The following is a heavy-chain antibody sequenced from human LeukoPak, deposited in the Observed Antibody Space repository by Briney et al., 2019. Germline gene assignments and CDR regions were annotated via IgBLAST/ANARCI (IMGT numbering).Heavy chain of an antibody. CDR3: ARASRDGYNQNFDY. CDR2: LYPGDSDS. D-gene: IGHD5-24*01. CDR1: GYNFFSNYW. Sequence: GESLKISRKAYGYNFFSNYWIAWVRQMPGKGLEWMGILYPGDSDSRYSPSFQGQVTISADKSISTAYLQWSSLKASDTAMYYCARASRDGYNQNFDYWGQGTLVTVSS. V-gene: IGHV5-51*01. J-gene: IGHJ4*02.